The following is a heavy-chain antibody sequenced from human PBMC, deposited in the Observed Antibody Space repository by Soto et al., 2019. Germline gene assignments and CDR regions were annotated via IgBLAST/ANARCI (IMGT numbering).Heavy chain of an antibody. CDR2: INQDGSEK. CDR3: SRSLDH. J-gene: IGHJ4*02. CDR1: GFSFSSYW. Sequence: GGSLRLSCAASGFSFSSYWMDWVRQAPGKGLEWVANINQDGSEKNYVDSVKGRFTISRDNAKNLLHLQMSSLTAEDSALYYCSRSLDHWGRGALVTVSS. V-gene: IGHV3-7*01.